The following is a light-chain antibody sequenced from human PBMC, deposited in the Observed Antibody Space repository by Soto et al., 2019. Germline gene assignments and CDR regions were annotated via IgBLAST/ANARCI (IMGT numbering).Light chain of an antibody. CDR2: EVT. V-gene: IGLV2-14*01. J-gene: IGLJ1*01. CDR1: SSDVGAYNY. Sequence: QSALTQPASVSGSPGQSITLSCTGTSSDVGAYNYVSWYQHHPGKVPKLLIYEVTNRPSGVSDRFSGSKSGNTASLTISGLQAEDEADYYGCSKRDSRTLFVFGTGTKLTV. CDR3: CSKRDSRTLFV.